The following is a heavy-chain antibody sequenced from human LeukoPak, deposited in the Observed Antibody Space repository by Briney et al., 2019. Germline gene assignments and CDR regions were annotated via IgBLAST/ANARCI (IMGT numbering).Heavy chain of an antibody. CDR3: ARDATGSTRDI. CDR1: GVSFSTLW. D-gene: IGHD1-7*01. V-gene: IGHV3-7*01. Sequence: PGGSLRLSCAASGVSFSTLWMAWVRQAPGKGLEWVANINQYGSEEFYVDSVKGRFTISRDNAKNSVFLQMNSLRADDTAVYYCARDATGSTRDIWGQGTMVTVSS. CDR2: INQYGSEE. J-gene: IGHJ3*02.